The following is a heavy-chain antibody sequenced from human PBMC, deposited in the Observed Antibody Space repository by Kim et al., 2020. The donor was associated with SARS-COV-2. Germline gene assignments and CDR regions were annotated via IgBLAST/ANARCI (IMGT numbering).Heavy chain of an antibody. D-gene: IGHD6-13*01. CDR2: ISPIIGTA. CDR1: GCTFSSYA. Sequence: SVKVSCKASGCTFSSYAISWVRQAPGQGLEWMGGISPIIGTANYAQKFQGRVTMTTDASTSTAYMELRSLRSDDTAVYYCARTAGCKNIDYWGQGTLVTVSS. CDR3: ARTAGCKNIDY. J-gene: IGHJ4*02. V-gene: IGHV1-69*05.